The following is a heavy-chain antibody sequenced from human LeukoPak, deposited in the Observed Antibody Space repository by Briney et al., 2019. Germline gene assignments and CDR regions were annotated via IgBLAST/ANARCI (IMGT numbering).Heavy chain of an antibody. D-gene: IGHD2-15*01. CDR3: ARGDSGAPEDAFDI. Sequence: SVKVSCKAPGGTFSSYTISWVRQAPGQGLEWMGRIIPIFGIANYAQKFQGRVTITADKSTSTAYMELSSLRSEDTAVYYCARGDSGAPEDAFDIWGQGTMVTVSS. J-gene: IGHJ3*02. CDR2: IIPIFGIA. V-gene: IGHV1-69*02. CDR1: GGTFSSYT.